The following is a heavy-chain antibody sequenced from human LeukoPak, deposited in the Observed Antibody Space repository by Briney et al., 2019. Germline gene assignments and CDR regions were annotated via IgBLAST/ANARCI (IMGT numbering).Heavy chain of an antibody. V-gene: IGHV3-23*01. Sequence: PGGSLKLSCTASGFTFSSYVMTWVRQAPGKGLEWVSAISDTGATTYDADSVRGRFTISRDNSRSTLYLQMNSLRAEDTALYYCAKDTSIGRYCTNGVCSPFDCWGQGALVTVSS. CDR2: ISDTGATT. J-gene: IGHJ4*02. CDR3: AKDTSIGRYCTNGVCSPFDC. CDR1: GFTFSSYV. D-gene: IGHD2-8*01.